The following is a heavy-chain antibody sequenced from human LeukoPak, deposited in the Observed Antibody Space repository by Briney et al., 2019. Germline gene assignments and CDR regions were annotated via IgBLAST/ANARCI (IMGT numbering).Heavy chain of an antibody. D-gene: IGHD3-3*01. Sequence: PSETLSLTCAVSGGSFSGYYRSWIRQPPGKGLEWIGEINHSGSTNYNPSLKSRVTISVDTSKNQFSLKLSSVTAADTAVYYCARGRHTIFGVDLDYWGQGTLVTVSS. CDR2: INHSGST. V-gene: IGHV4-34*01. J-gene: IGHJ4*02. CDR1: GGSFSGYY. CDR3: ARGRHTIFGVDLDY.